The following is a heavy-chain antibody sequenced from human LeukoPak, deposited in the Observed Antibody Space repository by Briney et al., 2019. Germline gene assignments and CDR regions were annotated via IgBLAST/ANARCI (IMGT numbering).Heavy chain of an antibody. V-gene: IGHV4-61*02. CDR1: GGSISSGSYY. Sequence: SETLSLTCTVYGGSISSGSYYWSWIRQPAGKGLEWIGRIYTSGSTNYTPSLKSRVTMSVDTSKNQFSLKLSSVTAADTAVYYCARGRKSDGVDPWGQGTLVTVSS. CDR2: IYTSGST. J-gene: IGHJ5*02. CDR3: ARGRKSDGVDP. D-gene: IGHD3-10*01.